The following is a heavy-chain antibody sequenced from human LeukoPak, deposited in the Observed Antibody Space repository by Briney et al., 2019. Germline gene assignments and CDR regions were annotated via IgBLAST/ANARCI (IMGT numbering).Heavy chain of an antibody. J-gene: IGHJ4*02. CDR1: GFTFSNYW. CDR3: ARAPIVVVPTWRPTYSDY. V-gene: IGHV3-7*01. D-gene: IGHD2-2*01. Sequence: PGGSLRLSCTTSGFTFSNYWMSWVRQAPGKGLEWVANIKQDGGEKYYVDSVKGRFTISRDNAKNSLYLQMNSLRAEDTAIYYCARAPIVVVPTWRPTYSDYWGQGTLVTVSS. CDR2: IKQDGGEK.